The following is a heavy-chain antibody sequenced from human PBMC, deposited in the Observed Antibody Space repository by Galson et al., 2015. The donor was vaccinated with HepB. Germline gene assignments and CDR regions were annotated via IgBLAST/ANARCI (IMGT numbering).Heavy chain of an antibody. J-gene: IGHJ5*02. Sequence: SLRLSCAASGFTFTSYSMNWVRQAPGKGLEWVTYISSGSSTIYYADSVKGRFTISRDNGKNSLYLQMNSLRAEDTAVYYCATQNGYKGLDPWGQGTLVSVSS. CDR1: GFTFTSYS. V-gene: IGHV3-48*01. CDR2: ISSGSSTI. D-gene: IGHD5-24*01. CDR3: ATQNGYKGLDP.